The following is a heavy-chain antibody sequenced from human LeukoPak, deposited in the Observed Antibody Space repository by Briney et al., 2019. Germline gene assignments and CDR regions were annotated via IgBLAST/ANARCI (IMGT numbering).Heavy chain of an antibody. CDR3: LPDWFDP. CDR2: INWNGGST. Sequence: PGGSLRLSCAASGFTFSSYAMTWVRQAPGKGLEWVSAINWNGGSTGYADSVKGRFTISRDNAKNTLYLQMNSLRTEDTAVYYCLPDWFDPWGQGTLVTVSS. J-gene: IGHJ5*02. CDR1: GFTFSSYA. V-gene: IGHV3-20*04.